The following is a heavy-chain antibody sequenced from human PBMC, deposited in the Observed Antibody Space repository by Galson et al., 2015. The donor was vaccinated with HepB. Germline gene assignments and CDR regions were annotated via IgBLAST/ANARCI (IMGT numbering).Heavy chain of an antibody. V-gene: IGHV5-10-1*01. CDR1: GYSFTSYW. D-gene: IGHD6-13*01. CDR3: AWAIHGTHYFDY. CDR2: IDPSDSYT. Sequence: QSGAEVKKPGESLRISCKGSGYSFTSYWISWVRQMPGKGLEWMGRIDPSDSYTNYSPSFQGHVTISADKSISTAYLQWSSLKASDTAMYYCAWAIHGTHYFDYWGQGTLVTVSS. J-gene: IGHJ4*02.